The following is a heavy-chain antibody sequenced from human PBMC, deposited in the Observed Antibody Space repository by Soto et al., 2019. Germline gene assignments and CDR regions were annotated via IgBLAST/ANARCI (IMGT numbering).Heavy chain of an antibody. V-gene: IGHV1-58*02. J-gene: IGHJ6*03. CDR1: GLAITGDP. CDR3: AADQAGSGGDYYHYMDV. Sequence: SVKLSCKASGLAITGDPMQWRRHANGQRLEWIGWIVVGSGNTNYAQKFQERVTITRDMSTSTAYMELSSLRSEDTAVYYCAADQAGSGGDYYHYMDVWGKGTTVTSP. CDR2: IVVGSGNT. D-gene: IGHD3-10*01.